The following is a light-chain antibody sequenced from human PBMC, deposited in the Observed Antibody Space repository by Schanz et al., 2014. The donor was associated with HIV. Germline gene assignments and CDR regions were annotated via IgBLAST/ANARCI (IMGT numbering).Light chain of an antibody. Sequence: QSALTQPASVYGSPGQSITISCTGTHSDVGYYSYVSWYQQHPGKAPKLMIYDVSSRPSGVSNRFSGSKSGNTAPLTISGLQPEDEADYYCQTYDSGISGVVIGGGTKVTV. CDR1: HSDVGYYSY. V-gene: IGLV2-14*03. CDR3: QTYDSGISGVV. J-gene: IGLJ2*01. CDR2: DVS.